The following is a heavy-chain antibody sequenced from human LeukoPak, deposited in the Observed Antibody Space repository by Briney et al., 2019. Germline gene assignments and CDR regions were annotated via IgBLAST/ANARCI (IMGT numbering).Heavy chain of an antibody. Sequence: SETLPLTCAVYGGSFSGYYWSWIRQPPGKGLEWIGEINHSGSTNYNPSLKSRVTISVDTSKNQFSLKLSSVTAADTAVYYCARGSPDCSGGSCYPEYFQHWGQGTLVTVSS. CDR1: GGSFSGYY. J-gene: IGHJ1*01. CDR2: INHSGST. D-gene: IGHD2-15*01. CDR3: ARGSPDCSGGSCYPEYFQH. V-gene: IGHV4-34*01.